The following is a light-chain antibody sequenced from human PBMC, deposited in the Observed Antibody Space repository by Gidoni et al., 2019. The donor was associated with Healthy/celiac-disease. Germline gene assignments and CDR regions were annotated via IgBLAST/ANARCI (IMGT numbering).Light chain of an antibody. CDR3: QQYNRYWT. Sequence: DSQMTQSPSTLSASVGDRVTITCRASQSISSWLAWYQQKPGKAPKLLIYKASSLESGVPSRFSGSGSGTEFTLTISRLQPDDFATYYCQQYNRYWTFGQGTKVEIK. V-gene: IGKV1-5*03. CDR1: QSISSW. CDR2: KAS. J-gene: IGKJ1*01.